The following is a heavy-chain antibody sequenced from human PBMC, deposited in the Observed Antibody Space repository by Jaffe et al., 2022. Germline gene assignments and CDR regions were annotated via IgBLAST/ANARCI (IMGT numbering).Heavy chain of an antibody. CDR2: ISSSSSPI. CDR1: GFTFSSYS. CDR3: ARSMVTFGGFIIY. D-gene: IGHD3-16*01. Sequence: EVQLVESGGGLVQPGGSLRLSCAASGFTFSSYSMNWVRQAPGKGLEWLSYISSSSSPIYYTDSVKGRFTISRDNAKKSLYLQMNSLRAEDTAVYYCARSMVTFGGFIIYWGQGALVTVSS. V-gene: IGHV3-48*01. J-gene: IGHJ4*02.